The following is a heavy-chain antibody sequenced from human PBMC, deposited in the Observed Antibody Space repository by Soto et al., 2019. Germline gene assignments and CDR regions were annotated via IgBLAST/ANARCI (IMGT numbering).Heavy chain of an antibody. Sequence: GSLRLSCAASGFTFSSYEMNWVRQAPGKGLEWVSYISSSGSTIYYADSVKGRFTISRDNAKNSLYLQMNSLRAEDTAVYYCARVGRDFITMVRGVDFDYWGQGTLVTVSS. CDR2: ISSSGSTI. CDR3: ARVGRDFITMVRGVDFDY. D-gene: IGHD3-10*01. V-gene: IGHV3-48*03. CDR1: GFTFSSYE. J-gene: IGHJ4*02.